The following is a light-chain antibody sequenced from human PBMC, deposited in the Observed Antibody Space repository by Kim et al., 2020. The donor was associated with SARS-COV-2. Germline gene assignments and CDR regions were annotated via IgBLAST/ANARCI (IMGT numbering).Light chain of an antibody. V-gene: IGLV3-1*01. CDR1: KLGDKY. CDR3: QAWDSNTAV. CDR2: HDT. J-gene: IGLJ2*01. Sequence: SGAPGQTASISCSGDKLGDKYACWYQQKSGQSPVLVIYHDTKRPSGIPERFSGSNSGNTATLTISGTQAIDEADYYCQAWDSNTAVFGGGTQLTVL.